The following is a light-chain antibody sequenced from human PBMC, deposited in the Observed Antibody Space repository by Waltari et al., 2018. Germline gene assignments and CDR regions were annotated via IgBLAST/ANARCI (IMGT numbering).Light chain of an antibody. V-gene: IGKV3-20*01. Sequence: EILLTQSPGTLSLSPVEGATLPCRASQSVGRSLAWYQQKPGQPPRLLIFGTSNRATGIPDRFSGGGSGTDFSLTITRLEPEDVAVYYCQHYVSLPVTFGQGTKVEIK. CDR2: GTS. J-gene: IGKJ1*01. CDR3: QHYVSLPVT. CDR1: QSVGRS.